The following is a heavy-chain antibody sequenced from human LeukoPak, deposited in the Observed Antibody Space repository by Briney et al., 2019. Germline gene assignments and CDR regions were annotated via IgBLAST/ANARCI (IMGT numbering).Heavy chain of an antibody. CDR3: ARHAVLDSSGYYYLDY. CDR2: IYYSGST. J-gene: IGHJ4*02. Sequence: SETLSLTCTVFGGSISGYYWSWIRQPPGKGLEWIGYIYYSGSTNYNPSLKIRLTISLDTSKHQFSLRLTSVTAADTAVYSCARHAVLDSSGYYYLDYWGQGTLVTVSS. V-gene: IGHV4-59*08. D-gene: IGHD3-22*01. CDR1: GGSISGYY.